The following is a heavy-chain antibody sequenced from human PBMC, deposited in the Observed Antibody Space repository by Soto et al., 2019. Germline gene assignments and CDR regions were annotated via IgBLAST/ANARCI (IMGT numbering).Heavy chain of an antibody. CDR3: ARAKVTGLFDY. J-gene: IGHJ4*02. CDR1: GGSLSGCY. V-gene: IGHV4-34*01. Sequence: SETLSLTCAVSGGSLSGCYWTGIRQPPGTGLEWIGEINHSGSTNYNPSLKSRVTISVDTSKNQFSLKLTSVTAADTAVYYCARAKVTGLFDYWGQGTLVTVS. CDR2: INHSGST. D-gene: IGHD2-8*02.